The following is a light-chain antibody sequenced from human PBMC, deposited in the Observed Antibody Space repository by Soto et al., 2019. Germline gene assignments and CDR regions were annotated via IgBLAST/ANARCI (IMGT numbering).Light chain of an antibody. CDR1: SSDVGSYNL. V-gene: IGLV2-23*01. CDR3: CSYAGSSTSVV. CDR2: EGS. J-gene: IGLJ2*01. Sequence: QSALTQPASVSGSPGQSITISCTGTSSDVGSYNLVSWYQQHPGKAPKLMIYEGSKRPSWVSNRFSGSKSGNTASLTISGLQAEDEADYYCCSYAGSSTSVVFGGGTQLTVL.